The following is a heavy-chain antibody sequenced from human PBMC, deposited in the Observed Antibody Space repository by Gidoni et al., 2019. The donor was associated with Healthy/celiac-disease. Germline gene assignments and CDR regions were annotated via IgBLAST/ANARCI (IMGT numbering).Heavy chain of an antibody. J-gene: IGHJ6*02. CDR1: GFNFDDYA. CDR3: AKVLSPIYYYYGMDV. V-gene: IGHV3-9*01. Sequence: EVQLVESGGGLVQPGRSLRLSCAAPGFNFDDYAMHWVRQDPGKGLGWVSGISWNSGRIGYADSVKGRFTISRDNAKNSLYLQMNSLRAEDTALYYCAKVLSPIYYYYGMDVWGQGTTVTVSS. CDR2: ISWNSGRI.